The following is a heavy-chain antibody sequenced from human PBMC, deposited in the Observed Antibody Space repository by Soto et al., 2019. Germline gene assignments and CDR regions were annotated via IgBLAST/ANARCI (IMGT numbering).Heavy chain of an antibody. CDR3: AKDNVAAIDY. D-gene: IGHD6-13*01. CDR1: GFVFSDYG. Sequence: GGSLRLSCAASGFVFSDYGIHWVRQPPGKGLEWVALISYDGDIKYYAASVKGRFTISRDNSRNTVYLQMNSLRLEDAALYYCAKDNVAAIDYWGQGTLVTVSS. CDR2: ISYDGDIK. J-gene: IGHJ4*02. V-gene: IGHV3-30*18.